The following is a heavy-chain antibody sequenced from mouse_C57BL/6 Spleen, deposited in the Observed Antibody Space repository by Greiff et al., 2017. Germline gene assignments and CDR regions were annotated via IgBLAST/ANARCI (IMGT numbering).Heavy chain of an antibody. CDR3: AGEYDYDGGFAY. Sequence: QVQLQQPGAELVRPGSSVKLSCKASGYTFTSYWMDWVKQRPGQGLEWIGNIYPSDSETHYNQKFKDKATLTVDKSSSTAYMQLSSLTSEDSAVYYCAGEYDYDGGFAYWGQGTLVTVSA. J-gene: IGHJ3*01. CDR1: GYTFTSYW. V-gene: IGHV1-61*01. CDR2: IYPSDSET. D-gene: IGHD2-4*01.